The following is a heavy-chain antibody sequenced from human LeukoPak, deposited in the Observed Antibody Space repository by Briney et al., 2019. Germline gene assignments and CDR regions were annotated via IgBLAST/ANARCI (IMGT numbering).Heavy chain of an antibody. D-gene: IGHD2-2*01. Sequence: GGSLRLSCAASGFTFSSYGMHWVRQAPGKGLEWVAFIRYDGSNKYYADSVKGRFTISRDNSKNTLYLQMDSLRAEDTAVYYCAKEGQSPASLYYYYMDVWGKGTTVTVSS. CDR2: IRYDGSNK. CDR1: GFTFSSYG. V-gene: IGHV3-30*02. CDR3: AKEGQSPASLYYYYMDV. J-gene: IGHJ6*03.